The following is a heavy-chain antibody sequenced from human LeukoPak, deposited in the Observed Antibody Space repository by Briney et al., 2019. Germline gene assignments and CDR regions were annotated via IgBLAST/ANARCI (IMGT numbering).Heavy chain of an antibody. Sequence: PSDTLSLTCTVSGGSLRGYDGSWIRQSAGKGLEWIGRIYTSGSTNYNPSLKSQVTMSVDTSKNQFSLKLRSVAAADTAVYFCARRFSANAFDIWGQGTMVTVSS. V-gene: IGHV4-4*07. J-gene: IGHJ3*02. CDR3: ARRFSANAFDI. CDR2: IYTSGST. D-gene: IGHD5-12*01. CDR1: GGSLRGYD.